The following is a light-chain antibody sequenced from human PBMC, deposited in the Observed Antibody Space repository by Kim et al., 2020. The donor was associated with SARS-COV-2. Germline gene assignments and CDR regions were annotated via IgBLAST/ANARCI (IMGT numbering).Light chain of an antibody. CDR3: QSWGTGTRV. CDR1: GGHGRKA. CDR2: VNSDGSH. Sequence: ASDKRTGPLSGGHGRKANAWHQRQPEKGARYLVKVNSDGSHSKGDGIPGRFSGSSSGAERYLTISCHQSDDEADYYCQSWGTGTRVFGGGTQLTVL. V-gene: IGLV4-69*01. J-gene: IGLJ3*02.